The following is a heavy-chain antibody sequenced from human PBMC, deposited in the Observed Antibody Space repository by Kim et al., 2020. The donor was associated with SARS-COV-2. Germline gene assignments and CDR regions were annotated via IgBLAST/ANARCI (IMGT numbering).Heavy chain of an antibody. CDR2: ISLGGVTT. V-gene: IGHV3-23*01. J-gene: IGHJ4*02. CDR1: GFSFSSYA. D-gene: IGHD3-10*01. Sequence: GGSLRLSCAASGFSFSSYAMSWVRQAPGKGLEWVSTISLGGVTTHYADSLKGRFTISRDNSKNTLYLQINSLRAEDTAVYYCAKDAWTSGNYWGQGTLVTVSS. CDR3: AKDAWTSGNY.